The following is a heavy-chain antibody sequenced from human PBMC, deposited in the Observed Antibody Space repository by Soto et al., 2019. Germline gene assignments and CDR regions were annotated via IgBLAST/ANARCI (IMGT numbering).Heavy chain of an antibody. CDR1: GYSFTSYW. D-gene: IGHD2-15*01. Sequence: PGESLKISCKGSGYSFTSYWISWVRQMPGKGLEWMGRIDPSDSYTNYSPSFQGHVTISADKSISTAYLQWSSLKASDTAMYYCARPLSSGGSAYQWYFDLWGRGTLVTVSS. CDR2: IDPSDSYT. CDR3: ARPLSSGGSAYQWYFDL. V-gene: IGHV5-10-1*01. J-gene: IGHJ2*01.